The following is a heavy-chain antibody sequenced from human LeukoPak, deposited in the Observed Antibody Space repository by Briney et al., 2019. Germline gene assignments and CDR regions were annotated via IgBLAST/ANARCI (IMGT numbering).Heavy chain of an antibody. CDR1: GFSFSSYA. D-gene: IGHD3-22*01. J-gene: IGHJ4*02. V-gene: IGHV3-23*01. CDR2: ISVGGGST. CDR3: AKDHVRYYDSSGYYFDY. Sequence: GGSLRLSCAASGFSFSSYAMSWVRQAPGKGLEWVSGISVGGGSTYYADSVKGRFTISRDNSKNALYLQMNSLRAEDTAVYYCAKDHVRYYDSSGYYFDYWGRGTLVTVSS.